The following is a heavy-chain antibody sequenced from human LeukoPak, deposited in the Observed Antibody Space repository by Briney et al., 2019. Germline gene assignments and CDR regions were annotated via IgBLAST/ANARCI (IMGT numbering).Heavy chain of an antibody. Sequence: PGGSLRLSCAASGFTVSSNYMSWVRQAPGKGLEWVSVIYSGGSTYYADSVKGRFTISRDNSKNTLYLQMNSLRAEDTAVYYCARDYDFWSGYSMGAFDIWGQGTKVTVSS. D-gene: IGHD3-3*01. V-gene: IGHV3-53*01. J-gene: IGHJ3*02. CDR1: GFTVSSNY. CDR2: IYSGGST. CDR3: ARDYDFWSGYSMGAFDI.